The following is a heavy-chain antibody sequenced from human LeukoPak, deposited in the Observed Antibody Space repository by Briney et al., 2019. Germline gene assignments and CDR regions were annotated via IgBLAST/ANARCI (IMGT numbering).Heavy chain of an antibody. J-gene: IGHJ4*02. V-gene: IGHV4-34*01. D-gene: IGHD6-19*01. CDR3: ARGWPRRSIAVAGSGDLDY. CDR2: INHSGSI. CDR1: GGSFSGYY. Sequence: KPSETLSLTCAVYGGSFSGYYWSWIRQPPGKGLEWIGEINHSGSINYNPSLKSRVTISVDTSKNQFSLKLSSVTAADTAVYYCARGWPRRSIAVAGSGDLDYWGQGTLVTVSS.